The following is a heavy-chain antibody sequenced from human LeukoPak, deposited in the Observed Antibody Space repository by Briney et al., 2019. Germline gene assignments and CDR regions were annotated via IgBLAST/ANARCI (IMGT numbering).Heavy chain of an antibody. CDR3: AKGGDGYNYGSYFDY. Sequence: GGSLRLSCAASGFTFSSYGMPWVRQAPGKGLEWVAFIRYDGNSEFYVDSVKGRFTISRDNSKNTLYLQMNSLRAEDTAVYYCAKGGDGYNYGSYFDYWGQGTLVTVSS. D-gene: IGHD5-24*01. V-gene: IGHV3-30*02. CDR1: GFTFSSYG. CDR2: IRYDGNSE. J-gene: IGHJ4*02.